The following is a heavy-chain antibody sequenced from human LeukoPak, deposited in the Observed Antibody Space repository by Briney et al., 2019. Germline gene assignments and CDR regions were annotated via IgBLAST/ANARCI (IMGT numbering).Heavy chain of an antibody. Sequence: SETLSLTCTVSGGSISSYYWSWIRQPPGKGLEWIGYIYYGGSTNYNPSLKSRVTISVDTSKNQFSLKLSSVTAADTAVYYCARGKYAKFGYWGQGTLVTVSS. CDR1: GGSISSYY. CDR3: ARGKYAKFGY. J-gene: IGHJ4*02. V-gene: IGHV4-59*12. CDR2: IYYGGST.